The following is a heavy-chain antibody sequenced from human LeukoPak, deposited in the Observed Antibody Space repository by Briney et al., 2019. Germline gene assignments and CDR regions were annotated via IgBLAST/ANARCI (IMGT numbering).Heavy chain of an antibody. J-gene: IGHJ2*01. V-gene: IGHV5-51*01. CDR3: ARRLDYWYFDL. CDR2: IYPGDSDT. D-gene: IGHD1-1*01. Sequence: KPGESLKISCKGSGYSFTSYWIGWVRQMPGKGLEWMGIIYPGDSDTRYSPSFQSQVTISADKSISTAYLQWGSLKASDSAMYYCARRLDYWYFDLWGRGTLVTVSS. CDR1: GYSFTSYW.